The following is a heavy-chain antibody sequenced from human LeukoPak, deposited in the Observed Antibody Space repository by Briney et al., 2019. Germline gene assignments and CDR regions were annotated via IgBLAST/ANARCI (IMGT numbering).Heavy chain of an antibody. Sequence: SETLSLTWAVYGGSLSGYYWSWIRQPPGKGLEWIGEINHSGSTNYNPSLKGRVTISVDTSKNQFSLKLSSVTAADTAVYYCARGIVVVVAADRFNWFDPWGQGTLVTVSS. J-gene: IGHJ5*02. V-gene: IGHV4-34*01. CDR3: ARGIVVVVAADRFNWFDP. CDR2: INHSGST. CDR1: GGSLSGYY. D-gene: IGHD2-15*01.